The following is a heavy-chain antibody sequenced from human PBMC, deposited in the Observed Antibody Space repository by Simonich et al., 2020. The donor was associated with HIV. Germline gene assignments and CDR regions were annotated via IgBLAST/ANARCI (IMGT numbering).Heavy chain of an antibody. CDR1: EFTFSIYS. CDR3: TRDTYYYDTTGPFP. V-gene: IGHV3-21*01. Sequence: EVQLVESGGGLVKPGGSLRLSCAASEFTFSIYSMSWVRQAPGNGLEWDSAISSCSSYIHYADSVRGRFTISRDNAKNSLYLQMNSLRAEDTAVYYCTRDTYYYDTTGPFPWGQGTLVTVSS. D-gene: IGHD3-22*01. CDR2: ISSCSSYI. J-gene: IGHJ5*02.